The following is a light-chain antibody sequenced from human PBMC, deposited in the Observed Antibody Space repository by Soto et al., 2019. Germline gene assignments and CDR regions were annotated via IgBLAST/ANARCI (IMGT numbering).Light chain of an antibody. CDR1: SSDVGSYNR. J-gene: IGLJ1*01. CDR2: EVS. CDR3: NSYTTGNTYG. V-gene: IGLV2-18*02. Sequence: QSALTQPPSVSGSPGQSVAISCSGTSSDVGSYNRVSWYQQPPGTAPKLMIYEVSNRPSGVPDRFSGSKSGNTASLTISGLQAEDEADYYCNSYTTGNTYGFGTGTKLTVL.